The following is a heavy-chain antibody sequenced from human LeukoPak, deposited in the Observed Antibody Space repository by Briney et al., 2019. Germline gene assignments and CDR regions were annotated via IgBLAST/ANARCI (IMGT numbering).Heavy chain of an antibody. CDR2: ITTSDGNT. CDR3: AKDTVPNLY. D-gene: IGHD4-17*01. V-gene: IGHV3-23*01. CDR1: GFAFSSYT. Sequence: GGSLRLSCAASGFAFSSYTMSWVRQAPGKGLEWVSTITTSDGNTYYADSVKGRFTISRDNSKNTLYLQMNSLRAEDTAVYYCAKDTVPNLYWGQGTLVTVSS. J-gene: IGHJ4*02.